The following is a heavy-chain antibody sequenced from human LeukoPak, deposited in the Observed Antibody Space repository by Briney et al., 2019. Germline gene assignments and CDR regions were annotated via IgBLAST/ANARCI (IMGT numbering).Heavy chain of an antibody. CDR3: AGAVQLTHNWFDP. CDR1: GYTFTSYY. CDR2: INPSGGST. J-gene: IGHJ5*02. V-gene: IGHV1-46*01. D-gene: IGHD1-1*01. Sequence: GASVKVSCKASGYTFTSYYMHWVRQAPGQGLEWMGIINPSGGSTSYAQKFQGRVTMTRDMSTSTVYMELSSLRSEDTAAYYCAGAVQLTHNWFDPWGQGTLVTVSS.